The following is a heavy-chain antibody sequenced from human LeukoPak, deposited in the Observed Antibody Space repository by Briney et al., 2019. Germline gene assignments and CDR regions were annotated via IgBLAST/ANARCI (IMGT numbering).Heavy chain of an antibody. CDR2: TRNKANSYTT. D-gene: IGHD1-26*01. Sequence: GGSLRLSCAASGFTFSDHYMDWVRQAPGKGLEWVGRTRNKANSYTTEYAASVKGRFTISRDNAKKSLYLQMHSLRAEDTAFYHCARVKGEGAHFDYWGQGTLVTVSS. CDR1: GFTFSDHY. CDR3: ARVKGEGAHFDY. V-gene: IGHV3-72*01. J-gene: IGHJ4*02.